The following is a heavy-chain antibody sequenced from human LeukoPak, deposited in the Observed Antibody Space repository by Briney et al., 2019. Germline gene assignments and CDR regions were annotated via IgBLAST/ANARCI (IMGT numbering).Heavy chain of an antibody. J-gene: IGHJ4*02. V-gene: IGHV4-59*08. D-gene: IGHD5-12*01. Sequence: GSLRLSCAASGFTFSSYAMSWIRQPPGKGLEWIGYIYYSGSTNYNPSLKSRVTISVDTSRNQFSLKLSSVTAADTAVYYCARRRGRGYDLPSKYYFDYWGQGTLVTVSS. CDR3: ARRRGRGYDLPSKYYFDY. CDR2: IYYSGST. CDR1: GFTFSSYA.